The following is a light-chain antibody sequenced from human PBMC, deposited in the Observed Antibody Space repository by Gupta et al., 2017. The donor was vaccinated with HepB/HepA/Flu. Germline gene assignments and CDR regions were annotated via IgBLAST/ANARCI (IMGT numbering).Light chain of an antibody. Sequence: GYRVTITCRSSQGIISYLAWYQQQPGKAPKLLIYASSTFKSGVPSRFSGSGSGTEFTLTISSLQPEAFATYYCQQLNSSPLTFGGGTKVEIK. J-gene: IGKJ4*01. CDR1: QGIISY. CDR3: QQLNSSPLT. CDR2: ASS. V-gene: IGKV1-9*01.